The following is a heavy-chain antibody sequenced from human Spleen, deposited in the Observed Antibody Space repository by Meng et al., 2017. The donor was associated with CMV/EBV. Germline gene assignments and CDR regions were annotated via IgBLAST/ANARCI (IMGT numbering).Heavy chain of an antibody. Sequence: QVQLQQWGAGLLKPSETLSLTCAVYGGSFSGYYWSWIRQPPGKGLEWIGEINHSGSTNYNPPLKSRVTISVDTSKNQFSLKLSSVTAADTAVYYCARGLSSWYNWFDPWGQGTLVTVFS. CDR3: ARGLSSWYNWFDP. CDR1: GGSFSGYY. V-gene: IGHV4-34*01. D-gene: IGHD6-13*01. J-gene: IGHJ5*02. CDR2: INHSGST.